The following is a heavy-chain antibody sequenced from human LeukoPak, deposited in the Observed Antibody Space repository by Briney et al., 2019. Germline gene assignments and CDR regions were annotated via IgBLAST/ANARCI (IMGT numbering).Heavy chain of an antibody. J-gene: IGHJ3*02. V-gene: IGHV4-61*02. D-gene: IGHD3-9*01. CDR1: GGSISSGSYY. Sequence: SETLSLTCTVSGGSISSGSYYWSWIRQPAGKGLEWIGRIYTSGSTNYNPSLKSRVTISVDTSKNQFSLKLSSVTAADTAVYYCARSILYYDILTGYYRGDAFDIWGQGTMVTVSS. CDR3: ARSILYYDILTGYYRGDAFDI. CDR2: IYTSGST.